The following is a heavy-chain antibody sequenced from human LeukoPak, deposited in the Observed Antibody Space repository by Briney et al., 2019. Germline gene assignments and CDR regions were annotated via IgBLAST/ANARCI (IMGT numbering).Heavy chain of an antibody. CDR3: AKGSYYDSSGSFYFDY. J-gene: IGHJ4*02. Sequence: PGGSLRLSCAASGFTFSSYATSWVRQAPGKGLEWVSGISGSGDNTYYADSVKGRFTISRDNSKNTLYVQVNSLGTEDTAACYCAKGSYYDSSGSFYFDYWGQGTLVTVSS. CDR1: GFTFSSYA. D-gene: IGHD3-22*01. V-gene: IGHV3-23*01. CDR2: ISGSGDNT.